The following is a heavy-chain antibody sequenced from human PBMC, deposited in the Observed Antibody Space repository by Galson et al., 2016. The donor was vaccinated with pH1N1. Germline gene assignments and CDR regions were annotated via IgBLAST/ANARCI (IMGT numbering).Heavy chain of an antibody. V-gene: IGHV3-64*02. J-gene: IGHJ4*02. CDR2: IGTTGINI. D-gene: IGHD5-18*01. Sequence: FLRLSCAASGFTFSRHTMHWVRQAPGKGLQYVPVIGTTGINIFYEDSVRDRFTVSRDNVRYTLHLQMDSLRTEDTAIYYCARDNGYYTDFDYWGQGTLVTVSP. CDR1: GFTFSRHT. CDR3: ARDNGYYTDFDY.